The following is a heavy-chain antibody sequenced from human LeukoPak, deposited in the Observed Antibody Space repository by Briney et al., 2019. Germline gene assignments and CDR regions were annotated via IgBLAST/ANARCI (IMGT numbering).Heavy chain of an antibody. CDR1: DDSITIYY. Sequence: PSETLSLTCTVSDDSITIYYWSWIRQPAGKGLEWIGRIYTRGSTNYNPSLKSRVTISVDTSKNQFSLKLTSVTAADTAVYYCAREGLNMVRGVIPKEAWGWFDPWGQGTLVTVSS. V-gene: IGHV4-4*07. CDR3: AREGLNMVRGVIPKEAWGWFDP. CDR2: IYTRGST. D-gene: IGHD3-10*01. J-gene: IGHJ5*02.